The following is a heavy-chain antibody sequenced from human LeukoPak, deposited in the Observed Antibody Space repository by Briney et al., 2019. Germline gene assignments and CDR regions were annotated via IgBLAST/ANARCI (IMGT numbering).Heavy chain of an antibody. J-gene: IGHJ4*02. V-gene: IGHV3-30*02. Sequence: GGSLRLSCAASGFTFSSYGMHWVRQAPGKGLEWVAVIWYGGSNKYYADSVKGRFTISRDNSKNTLYLQMNSLRAEDTAVYYCAKDLLLCSGGSCYPEGIDYWGQGTLVTVSS. D-gene: IGHD2-15*01. CDR1: GFTFSSYG. CDR2: IWYGGSNK. CDR3: AKDLLLCSGGSCYPEGIDY.